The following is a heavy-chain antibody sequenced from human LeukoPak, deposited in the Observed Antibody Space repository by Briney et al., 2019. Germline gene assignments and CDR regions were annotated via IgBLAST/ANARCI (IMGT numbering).Heavy chain of an antibody. CDR1: GGSISNYY. J-gene: IGHJ4*02. V-gene: IGHV4-4*07. CDR2: IYISGST. D-gene: IGHD3-10*01. CDR3: ARFHGSGFYLDF. Sequence: PSETLSLTCTVSGGSISNYYWSWVRQPAGKGLEWIGRIYISGSTNYNPSLKSRVTISVDKSKNQFSLKLSSVTAADAAVYYCARFHGSGFYLDFWGQGTLVTVSS.